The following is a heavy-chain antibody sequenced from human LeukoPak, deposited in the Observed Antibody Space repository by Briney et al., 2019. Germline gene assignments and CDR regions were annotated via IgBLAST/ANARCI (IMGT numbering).Heavy chain of an antibody. CDR2: INPSGGST. Sequence: GASVEVSCKASGYTFTSYYMHWVRQAPGQGLEWMGIINPSGGSTSYAQKFQGRVTMTRDTSTSTVYMELSSLRSEDTAVYYCARRMAVAGTTLGFDYWGRGTLVTVFS. J-gene: IGHJ4*02. CDR3: ARRMAVAGTTLGFDY. CDR1: GYTFTSYY. V-gene: IGHV1-46*01. D-gene: IGHD6-19*01.